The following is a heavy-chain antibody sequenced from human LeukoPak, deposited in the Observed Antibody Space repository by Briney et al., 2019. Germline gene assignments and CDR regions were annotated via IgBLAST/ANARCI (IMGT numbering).Heavy chain of an antibody. Sequence: GGSLRLSCAASGFTFSSYSMNWVRQAPGKGLEWVSSISSSSSYIYYADSMNGRFTISRDNAKNSLYLQLNSLTAEDTAVYYCAREPYSSAWLFDYWGQGTLVTVSS. CDR3: AREPYSSAWLFDY. D-gene: IGHD6-19*01. CDR2: ISSSSSYI. J-gene: IGHJ4*02. CDR1: GFTFSSYS. V-gene: IGHV3-21*01.